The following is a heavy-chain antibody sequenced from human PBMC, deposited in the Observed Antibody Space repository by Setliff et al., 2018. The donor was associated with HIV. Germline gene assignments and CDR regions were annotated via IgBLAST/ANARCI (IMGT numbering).Heavy chain of an antibody. CDR2: IQSGGII. D-gene: IGHD3-22*01. CDR3: AKLDYYDFSGSWARKAAIDF. V-gene: IGHV3-23*01. CDR1: GLTLSNSA. Sequence: PGGSLRLSCAASGLTLSNSAMTWVRQKPGRGLEWVSLIQSGGIIYYADSVKGRFTISRDNSNNTLSLQMSSLRAEDTAQYYCAKLDYYDFSGSWARKAAIDFWGQGTMVTVSS. J-gene: IGHJ3*01.